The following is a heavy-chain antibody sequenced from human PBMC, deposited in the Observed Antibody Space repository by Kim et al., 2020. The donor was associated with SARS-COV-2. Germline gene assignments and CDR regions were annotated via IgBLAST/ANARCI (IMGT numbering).Heavy chain of an antibody. V-gene: IGHV3-11*01. CDR3: ARESRGFGSGSYYDY. CDR2: ISSFGNTI. CDR1: GFTFSDYY. D-gene: IGHD3-10*01. J-gene: IGHJ4*02. Sequence: GGSLRLSCAASGFTFSDYYMSWIRQPPGKGLEWVSYISSFGNTIYYADSMKGRFTISRGNAKKSLSLQMNSLRAEDTAVYYCARESRGFGSGSYYDYWGQGILVTVSS.